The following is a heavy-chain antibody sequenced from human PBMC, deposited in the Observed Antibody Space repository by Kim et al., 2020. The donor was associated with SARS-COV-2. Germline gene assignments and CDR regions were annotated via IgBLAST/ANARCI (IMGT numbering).Heavy chain of an antibody. V-gene: IGHV3-11*05. CDR3: VREFKNGYYNFDW. CDR2: ITTDSTYT. Sequence: GGSLRLSCAASGFTFTDYYMTWIRQAPGKGLEWVAYITTDSTYTNYADSVKGRFTISRDNAKSSLYMQMNSLRVEDTAVYYCVREFKNGYYNFDWWGQGTLVTVSS. J-gene: IGHJ4*02. CDR1: GFTFTDYY. D-gene: IGHD1-26*01.